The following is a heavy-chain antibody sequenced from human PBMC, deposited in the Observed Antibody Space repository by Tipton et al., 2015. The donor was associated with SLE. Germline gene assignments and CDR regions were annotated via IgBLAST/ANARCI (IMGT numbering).Heavy chain of an antibody. D-gene: IGHD2-21*01. J-gene: IGHJ4*02. V-gene: IGHV3-23*01. CDR2: ISGSGGST. Sequence: GSLRLSCAASGFTFSSYCMNWVRQAPGKGLEWVSAISGSGGSTYYADSVKGRFTISRDNSKNTLYLQMNSLRAEDTAVYYCASHLPDFTYCGGDCYYFDYWGQGTLVTVSS. CDR3: ASHLPDFTYCGGDCYYFDY. CDR1: GFTFSSYC.